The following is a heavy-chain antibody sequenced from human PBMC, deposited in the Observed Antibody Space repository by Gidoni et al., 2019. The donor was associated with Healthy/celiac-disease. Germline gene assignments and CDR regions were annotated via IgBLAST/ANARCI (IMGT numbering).Heavy chain of an antibody. J-gene: IGHJ4*02. CDR3: ARTTLKHSSRIGCVDY. V-gene: IGHV4-34*01. Sequence: QVQLQQWGAGLLKPSETLSLPCAVYGGSFSGYYWSWIRQPPGKGLEWIGEINHSGSTNYNPSLKSRVTISVDTSKNQFSLKLSSVTAADTAVYYCARTTLKHSSRIGCVDYWGQGTLVTVSS. CDR2: INHSGST. D-gene: IGHD6-13*01. CDR1: GGSFSGYY.